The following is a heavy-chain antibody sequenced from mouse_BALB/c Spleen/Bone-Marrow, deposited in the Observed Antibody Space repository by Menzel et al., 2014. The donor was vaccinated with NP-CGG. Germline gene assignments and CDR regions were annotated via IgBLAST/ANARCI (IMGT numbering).Heavy chain of an antibody. V-gene: IGHV4-1*02. D-gene: IGHD2-3*01. J-gene: IGHJ3*01. CDR2: INPDSSTI. Sequence: EVKLMESGGGLVQPGGSLKLSCAGSGFDFSRYWMSWVRQAPGKGLEWIGEINPDSSTINYTPSPKDKFIISRDNAKKTLYLQMSKVRSEDTALYYCARLGYYGGFAYWGQGTLVTVSA. CDR1: GFDFSRYW. CDR3: ARLGYYGGFAY.